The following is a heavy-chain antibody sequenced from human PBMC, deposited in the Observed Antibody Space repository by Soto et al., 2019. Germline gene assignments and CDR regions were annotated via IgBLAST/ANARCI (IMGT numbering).Heavy chain of an antibody. CDR1: GYTFSRYG. CDR2: VSGYNGDT. J-gene: IGHJ6*02. D-gene: IGHD2-8*01. Sequence: GPEVKKPGASVKVSCKASGYTFSRYGISWVRQAPGQGLEWMGWVSGYNGDTKYAQKVQGRVTMTIDTSTYTAYMELRSLTSDDTAIYYCAKNGQPPYYYYGMDVWGQGTTVTVSS. CDR3: AKNGQPPYYYYGMDV. V-gene: IGHV1-18*01.